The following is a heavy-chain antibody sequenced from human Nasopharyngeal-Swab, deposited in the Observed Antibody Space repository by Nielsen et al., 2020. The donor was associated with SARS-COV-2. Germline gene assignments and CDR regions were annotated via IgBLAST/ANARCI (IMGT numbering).Heavy chain of an antibody. Sequence: SETLSLTCSVSGVSISSGSYYWSWIRQPAGKGLAWIGHMYTIGSTNYNPSLKSRVAISMDTPKNQFSLRLSSVTAADTAVYYCAREDRWTLTSFYYALDVWGQGSTVTVSS. V-gene: IGHV4-61*09. CDR1: GVSISSGSYY. CDR3: AREDRWTLTSFYYALDV. CDR2: MYTIGST. J-gene: IGHJ6*02. D-gene: IGHD3-9*01.